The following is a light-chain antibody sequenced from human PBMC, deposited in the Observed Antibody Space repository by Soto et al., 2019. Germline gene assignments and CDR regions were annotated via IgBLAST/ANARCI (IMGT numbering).Light chain of an antibody. CDR2: EGS. Sequence: QSVLTQPASVSGSPGQSITISCTGTSSDVGSYNLVSWYQQHPGKAPKLMIYEGSKRPSGVSNRFSGSKSGNTASLTISGLQAEDEADYYCCSYAGSLTLVFGGGTKLTVL. V-gene: IGLV2-23*01. CDR3: CSYAGSLTLV. CDR1: SSDVGSYNL. J-gene: IGLJ2*01.